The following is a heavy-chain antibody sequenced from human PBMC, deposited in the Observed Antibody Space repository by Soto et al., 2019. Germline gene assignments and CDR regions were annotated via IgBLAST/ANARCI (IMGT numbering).Heavy chain of an antibody. CDR2: ISAYNGNT. V-gene: IGHV1-18*01. CDR3: ASARGIQRWYGLLIAY. J-gene: IGHJ4*02. Sequence: ASVKVSCKASGYTFTSYGISWVRQAPGQGLEWMGWISAYNGNTNYAQKLQGRVTMTTDTSTSTAYMELRSLRSDDTAVYYCASARGIQRWYGLLIAYWGQGTFVTVSA. CDR1: GYTFTSYG. D-gene: IGHD5-18*01.